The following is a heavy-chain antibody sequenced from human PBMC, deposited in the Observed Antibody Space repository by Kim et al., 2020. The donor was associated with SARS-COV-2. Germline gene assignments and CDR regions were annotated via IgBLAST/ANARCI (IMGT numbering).Heavy chain of an antibody. CDR2: ISWNSGSI. CDR3: AKDSTLYSGSYYPTN. CDR1: GFTFGDYA. J-gene: IGHJ4*02. Sequence: GGSLRLSCAASGFTFGDYAMHWVRQAPGKGLEWVSGISWNSGSIGYADSVKGRFTISRDNAKNSLYLQMNSLRAEDTALYYCAKDSTLYSGSYYPTNCGQGTLVTVSS. D-gene: IGHD1-26*01. V-gene: IGHV3-9*01.